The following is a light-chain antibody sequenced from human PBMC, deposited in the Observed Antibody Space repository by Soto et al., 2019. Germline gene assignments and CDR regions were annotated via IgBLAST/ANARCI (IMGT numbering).Light chain of an antibody. CDR1: QSVSSSY. V-gene: IGKV3-20*01. Sequence: EIVLTQSPGNLSLSPGERATLSCRASQSVSSSYLAWYQQKPGQAPRLLIYGASSRATGIPDRFSGSGSGTDFTLTISRLEPEDFAVYYCQQYGSSLFGGGTKVEIK. CDR3: QQYGSSL. J-gene: IGKJ4*01. CDR2: GAS.